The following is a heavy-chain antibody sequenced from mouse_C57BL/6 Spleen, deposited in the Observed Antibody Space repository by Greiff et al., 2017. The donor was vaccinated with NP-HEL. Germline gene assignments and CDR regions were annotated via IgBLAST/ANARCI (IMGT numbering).Heavy chain of an antibody. CDR1: GYTFTSYW. Sequence: QVQLKQPGAELVKPGASVKLSKASGYTFTSYWMHWVKQRPGQGLEWIGMIHPNSGSTNYNEKFKSKATLTVDKSSSTAYMQLSSLTSEDSAVYYCAKGAGTVAYWGQGTLVTVSA. V-gene: IGHV1-64*01. D-gene: IGHD4-1*01. CDR3: AKGAGTVAY. CDR2: IHPNSGST. J-gene: IGHJ3*01.